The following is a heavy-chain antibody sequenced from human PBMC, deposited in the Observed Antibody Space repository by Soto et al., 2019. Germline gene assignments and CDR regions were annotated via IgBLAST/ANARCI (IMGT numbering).Heavy chain of an antibody. J-gene: IGHJ4*02. V-gene: IGHV1-3*01. Sequence: QVQLVQSGAEVKKPGASVKVSCKASGYTFTSYAMHWVRQAPGQRLEWMGWINAGNGNTKYSQKFKGRVPITRDTSASRAYMELSSLRSEDTAVYYCARQEGRGSFDYWGQGTLVTVSS. CDR3: ARQEGRGSFDY. CDR1: GYTFTSYA. CDR2: INAGNGNT.